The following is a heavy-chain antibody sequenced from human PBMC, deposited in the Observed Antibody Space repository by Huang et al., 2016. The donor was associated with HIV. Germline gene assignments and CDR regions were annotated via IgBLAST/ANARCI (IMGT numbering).Heavy chain of an antibody. CDR1: GFTFSSYS. Sequence: GFTFSSYSMNWVSQAPGKGLELVSSISSSSSYIYYADSVKGRFTISRDNAKNSLYLQRNSLRAEDTAVYYCARAVPTPNRFGVGGFDYWGQGTLVTVSS. CDR2: ISSSSSYI. D-gene: IGHD3-3*01. CDR3: ARAVPTPNRFGVGGFDY. J-gene: IGHJ4*02. V-gene: IGHV3-21*01.